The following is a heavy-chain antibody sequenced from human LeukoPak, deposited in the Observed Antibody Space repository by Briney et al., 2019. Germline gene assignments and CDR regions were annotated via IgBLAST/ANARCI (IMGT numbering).Heavy chain of an antibody. D-gene: IGHD6-19*01. CDR2: SRISSVTT. V-gene: IGHV3-48*02. J-gene: IGHJ4*02. CDR3: ARGSLRSGPLIVY. CDR1: GFLFRHFS. Sequence: GGSLSLSCAASGFLFRHFSMNWVRRAPGAGLECLSYSRISSVTTYYTDSVKGRLTVSRDNAKESLNLQMSSLREGDTAIYYCARGSLRSGPLIVYWGQGTLVTVSS.